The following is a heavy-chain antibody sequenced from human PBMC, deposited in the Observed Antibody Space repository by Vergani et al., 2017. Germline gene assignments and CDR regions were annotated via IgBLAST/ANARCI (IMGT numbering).Heavy chain of an antibody. D-gene: IGHD3-10*01. CDR3: AMYYYGRMDV. Sequence: QVQLVQSGAEVKKPGSSVKVSCKASGGTFSSYAISWVRQAPGQGLEWMGRIIPILGIANYAQKFQGRVTITADKSTSTAYMELSSLRAEDTVVYYGAMYYYGRMDVWGQGTTVTGSS. CDR1: GGTFSSYA. J-gene: IGHJ6*02. V-gene: IGHV1-69*04. CDR2: IIPILGIA.